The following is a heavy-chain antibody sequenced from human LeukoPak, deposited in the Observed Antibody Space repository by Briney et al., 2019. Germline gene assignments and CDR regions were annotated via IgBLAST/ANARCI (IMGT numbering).Heavy chain of an antibody. CDR3: VKTGIAVAGTQ. CDR1: GFTFSSYG. V-gene: IGHV3-33*06. D-gene: IGHD6-19*01. J-gene: IGHJ4*02. Sequence: PGRSLRLSCAASGFTFSSYGMHWVRQAPGKGLEWVAVIWYDGSNKYYADSVKGRFTISRDNSKNTLYLQMSSLRAEDTAVYYCVKTGIAVAGTQWGQGAMATVSS. CDR2: IWYDGSNK.